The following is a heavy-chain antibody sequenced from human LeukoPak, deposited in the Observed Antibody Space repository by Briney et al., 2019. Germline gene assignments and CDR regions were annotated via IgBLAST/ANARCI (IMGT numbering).Heavy chain of an antibody. Sequence: SVKVSCKASGGTFSSYAISWVRQAPGQGLEWMGGIIPIFGTANYAQKFQGRVTITADESTSTAYMELSSLRSEDTAVYYCARSEGGYQNFDPWGQGTLVTVSS. CDR3: ARSEGGYQNFDP. D-gene: IGHD1-26*01. V-gene: IGHV1-69*13. J-gene: IGHJ5*02. CDR1: GGTFSSYA. CDR2: IIPIFGTA.